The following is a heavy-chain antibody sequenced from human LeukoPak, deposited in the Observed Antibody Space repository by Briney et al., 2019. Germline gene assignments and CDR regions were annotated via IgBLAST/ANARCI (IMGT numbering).Heavy chain of an antibody. D-gene: IGHD2-2*01. CDR3: ARDTAYSHLDCSSTSCYPYYYMDV. CDR1: GYTFTSYY. CDR2: INPSGGST. Sequence: ASVKVSCKASGYTFTSYYMHWVRQAPGQGLEWMGIINPSGGSTSYAQKFQGRVTMTRDTSTSTVYMELSSLRSEDTAVYYCARDTAYSHLDCSSTSCYPYYYMDVWGKGTTVTISS. J-gene: IGHJ6*03. V-gene: IGHV1-46*01.